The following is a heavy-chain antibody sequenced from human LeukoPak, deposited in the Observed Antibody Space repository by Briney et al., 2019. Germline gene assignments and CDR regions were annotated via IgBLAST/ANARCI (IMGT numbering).Heavy chain of an antibody. D-gene: IGHD6-13*01. V-gene: IGHV3-66*01. J-gene: IGHJ5*02. CDR3: ARDPPAEAINTYA. CDR2: IYSGGDT. Sequence: GGSLRLSCAASGVTVSNNYMRWVRKAPGKGPEWVSLIYSGGDTFYADAVKGRFTISRDGSKNTLYLQMNSLRAEDTAVYYCARDPPAEAINTYAWGQGTLVTVSS. CDR1: GVTVSNNY.